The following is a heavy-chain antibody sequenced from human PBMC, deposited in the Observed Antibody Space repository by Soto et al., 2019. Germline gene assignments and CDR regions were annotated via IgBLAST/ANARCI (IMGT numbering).Heavy chain of an antibody. CDR2: ISGSGGST. Sequence: PGGSLRLSCAASGFTFSSYAMSWVRQAPGKGLEWVSAISGSGGSTYYADSVKGRFTISRDNSKNTLYLQMNSLRAEDTAVYYCANCVHRYSNYGIYFCGMDVWGKWSAVT. J-gene: IGHJ6*04. CDR3: ANCVHRYSNYGIYFCGMDV. CDR1: GFTFSSYA. D-gene: IGHD4-4*01. V-gene: IGHV3-23*01.